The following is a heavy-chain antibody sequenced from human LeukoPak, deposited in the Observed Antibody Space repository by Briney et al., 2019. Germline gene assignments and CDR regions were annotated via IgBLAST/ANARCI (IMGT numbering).Heavy chain of an antibody. Sequence: SETLSLTCTVSGYSISSGYYWGWIRQPPGKGLEWIGSIYHSGSTYYNPSLKSRATISVDTSKNQFSLKLSSVTAADTAVYYCASEDAYCGGDCYPYWGQGTLVTVSS. D-gene: IGHD2-21*02. V-gene: IGHV4-38-2*02. CDR3: ASEDAYCGGDCYPY. CDR1: GYSISSGYY. CDR2: IYHSGST. J-gene: IGHJ4*02.